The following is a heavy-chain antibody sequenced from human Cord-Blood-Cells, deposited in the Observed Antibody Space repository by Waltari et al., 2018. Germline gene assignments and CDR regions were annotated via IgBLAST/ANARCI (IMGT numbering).Heavy chain of an antibody. Sequence: QVQLQESGPGLVKPSGTLSLTCAVSGGSISSSNWWSWVRQPPGKGLEWIGEIYHSGSTNYNPSLKSRVTISGKSKNQFSLKLSSVTAADTAVYYCARESGDQDTGFDPWGQGTLVTVSS. D-gene: IGHD7-27*01. J-gene: IGHJ5*02. CDR3: ARESGDQDTGFDP. CDR1: GGSISSSNW. V-gene: IGHV4-4*02. CDR2: IYHSGST.